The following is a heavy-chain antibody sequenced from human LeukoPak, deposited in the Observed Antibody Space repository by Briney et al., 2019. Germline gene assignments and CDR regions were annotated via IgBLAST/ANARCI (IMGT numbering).Heavy chain of an antibody. CDR3: ARVPAAEIL. CDR2: IYNNGTT. CDR1: GGSISSYY. J-gene: IGHJ4*02. Sequence: SETLSLTCTVSGGSISSYYWSWIRQPPGKGLEWIGYIYNNGTTNYNPSLKSRVTISVDMSKNQVSLKLNSVTAADTAVYYCARVPAAEILWGQGTLVTVSS. D-gene: IGHD6-13*01. V-gene: IGHV4-59*01.